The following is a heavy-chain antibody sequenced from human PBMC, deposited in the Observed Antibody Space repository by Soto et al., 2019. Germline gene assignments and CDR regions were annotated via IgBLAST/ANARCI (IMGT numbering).Heavy chain of an antibody. CDR1: GGSFSGYY. V-gene: IGHV4-34*01. D-gene: IGHD1-26*01. J-gene: IGHJ4*02. CDR3: ARRFYRGSRYRNFDY. Sequence: QVQLQQWGAGLLKPSETLSLTCAVYGGSFSGYYWSWIRQPPGKGLEWIGEINHSGSTNYNPSLNSRVTISVDTSKNQFSLKLSSVTAADTAVYYCARRFYRGSRYRNFDYWGQGTLVTVSS. CDR2: INHSGST.